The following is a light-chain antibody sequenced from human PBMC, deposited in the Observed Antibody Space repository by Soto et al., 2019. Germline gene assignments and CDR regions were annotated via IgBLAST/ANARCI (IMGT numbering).Light chain of an antibody. CDR2: DNS. CDR3: QSYDSSRCAPVV. Sequence: QSVLTQPPSVSGAPGQRVTISCTGSSSNIGAGYDVHWYQHLPGRAPKLLIYDNSNRPSGVPDRFSGSKSGTSASLAITGLQAEDEADYYCQSYDSSRCAPVVFGGGTKLTVL. CDR1: SSNIGAGYD. J-gene: IGLJ2*01. V-gene: IGLV1-40*01.